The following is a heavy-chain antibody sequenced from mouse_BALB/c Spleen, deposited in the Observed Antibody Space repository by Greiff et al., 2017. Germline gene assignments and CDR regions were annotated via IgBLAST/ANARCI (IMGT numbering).Heavy chain of an antibody. J-gene: IGHJ2*01. D-gene: IGHD1-2*01. V-gene: IGHV3-6*02. CDR1: GYSITSGYY. CDR3: ARGTTAYYFDD. CDR2: ISYDGSN. Sequence: EVQLQQSGPGLVKPSQSLSLTCSVTGYSITSGYYWNWIRQFPGNKLEWMGYISYDGSNNYNPSLKNRISITRDTSKNQFFLKLNSVTTEDTATYYCARGTTAYYFDDWGQGTTLTVSS.